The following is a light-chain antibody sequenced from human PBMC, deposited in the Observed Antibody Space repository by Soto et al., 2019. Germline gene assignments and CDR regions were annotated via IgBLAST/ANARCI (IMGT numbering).Light chain of an antibody. CDR1: HSISTN. V-gene: IGKV3-15*01. Sequence: EIIMTQSPATLSVSPGEGATLSCRTSHSISTNLAWYQHKRGQSPRLLVYGASTRATGVPARFSGSGSGAEFTLSISSLQSEDFAVYYCHRYNAWPTFGGGTKVEIK. CDR2: GAS. CDR3: HRYNAWPT. J-gene: IGKJ4*01.